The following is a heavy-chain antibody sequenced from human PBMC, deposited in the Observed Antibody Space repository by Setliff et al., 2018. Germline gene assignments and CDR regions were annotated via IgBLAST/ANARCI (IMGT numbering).Heavy chain of an antibody. D-gene: IGHD1-1*01. J-gene: IGHJ3*02. Sequence: GPSVKVSCKASGYTFTGYYMYWVRQAPGQGLEWMGRINPSSGATIYAQKFQDRVTMTTDTSTSTAYMELRGLRSDDTAVYYCARALWNDVYCAFDIWGQGTRVTVSS. CDR3: ARALWNDVYCAFDI. CDR2: INPSSGAT. CDR1: GYTFTGYY. V-gene: IGHV1-2*06.